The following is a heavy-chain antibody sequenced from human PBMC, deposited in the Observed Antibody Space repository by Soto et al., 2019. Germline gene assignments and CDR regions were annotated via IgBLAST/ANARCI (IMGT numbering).Heavy chain of an antibody. CDR1: GYTFTSYD. CDR3: ARERAAAGTGGFDP. Sequence: QLQLVQSGAEVKNPGASVKVSCKASGYTFTSYDINWVRQATGQGLEWMGWTNPNSGNTGYEQKFQGRVPMTRNTSISTAYMELSSRRSEDTAVYFCARERAAAGTGGFDPWGQGTLVTLSS. J-gene: IGHJ5*02. D-gene: IGHD6-13*01. V-gene: IGHV1-8*01. CDR2: TNPNSGNT.